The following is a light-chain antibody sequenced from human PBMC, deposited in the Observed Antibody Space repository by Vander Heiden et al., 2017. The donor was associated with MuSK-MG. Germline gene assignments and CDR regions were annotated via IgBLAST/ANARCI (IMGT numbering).Light chain of an antibody. Sequence: DIQMTQSPSSLSASVGDRATITCRASQSVSGYLTWYQQRPGEAPKLLIYAASRLPTGVPSRFSGSGSGTDFTLIISSLQPEDFATYYCQQCYTTPWTFGQGTKVEIK. CDR3: QQCYTTPWT. CDR1: QSVSGY. J-gene: IGKJ1*01. CDR2: AAS. V-gene: IGKV1-39*01.